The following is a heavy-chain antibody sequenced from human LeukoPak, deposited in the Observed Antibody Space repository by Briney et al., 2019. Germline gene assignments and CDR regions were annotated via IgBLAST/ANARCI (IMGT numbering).Heavy chain of an antibody. CDR2: IRSKANSYAT. CDR3: TRYYYDSGGYYYLFDY. CDR1: GFTFSGSA. Sequence: GGSLRLSCAASGFTFSGSAMHWVRQASGKGLEWVGRIRSKANSYATAYAASVKGRFTISRDDSKNTAYLQMNSLKTEDTAVYYCTRYYYDSGGYYYLFDYWGQGTLVTVSS. J-gene: IGHJ4*02. V-gene: IGHV3-73*01. D-gene: IGHD3-22*01.